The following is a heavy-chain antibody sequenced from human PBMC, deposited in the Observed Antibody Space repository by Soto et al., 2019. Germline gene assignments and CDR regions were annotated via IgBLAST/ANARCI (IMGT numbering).Heavy chain of an antibody. Sequence: EVQLVESGGGLVQPGGSLRLSCVASGFTFSDYWMHWVRQAPGKGLVWVSRIKFDGSITSHADSVKGRFTISRDNARNTVHLQMNSLRAEDTGVYYCARGLRKYYGVDVWGQGTTVTVSS. CDR3: ARGLRKYYGVDV. D-gene: IGHD4-17*01. CDR2: IKFDGSIT. J-gene: IGHJ6*02. CDR1: GFTFSDYW. V-gene: IGHV3-74*01.